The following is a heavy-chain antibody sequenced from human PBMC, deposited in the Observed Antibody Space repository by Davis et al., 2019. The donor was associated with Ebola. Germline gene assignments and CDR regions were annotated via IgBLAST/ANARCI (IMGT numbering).Heavy chain of an antibody. J-gene: IGHJ6*02. Sequence: PGGSLRLSCAASGFSFSSYAMHWVRQAPGKGLEWVAFISYDGRNKYYADSVKGRFTFSRDNSKNTLYLQMNSLRAEDTAVYYCARELVDTAMVLYYYGMDVWGQGTTVTVSS. D-gene: IGHD5-18*01. CDR2: ISYDGRNK. CDR1: GFSFSSYA. V-gene: IGHV3-30*02. CDR3: ARELVDTAMVLYYYGMDV.